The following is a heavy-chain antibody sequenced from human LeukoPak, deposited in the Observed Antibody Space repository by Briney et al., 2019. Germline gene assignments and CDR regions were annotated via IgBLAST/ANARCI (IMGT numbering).Heavy chain of an antibody. Sequence: GGSLRLSCAASGFIVSDNYVTWVRQAPGKGLEWVSVIYPVGTYYAESVKGRFSISRDNSKNTLYLQMNSLRAEDTAVYYCARRAGIYSHPYDYWGQGTLVTVSS. CDR2: IYPVGT. D-gene: IGHD1-14*01. CDR3: ARRAGIYSHPYDY. J-gene: IGHJ4*02. V-gene: IGHV3-53*01. CDR1: GFIVSDNY.